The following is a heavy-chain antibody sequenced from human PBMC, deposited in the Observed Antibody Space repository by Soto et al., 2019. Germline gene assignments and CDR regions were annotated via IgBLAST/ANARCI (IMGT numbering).Heavy chain of an antibody. J-gene: IGHJ4*02. Sequence: QVQLQESGPGLVKPSETLSLTCTVSGGSISSYYWSWIRQPPGKGLEWIGYIYYSGSTNYNPSLKSRVTISVDTSKSQFSLKLSSVTAADTAVYYCARGHGVRVRGVQYYFDYWGQGTLVTVSS. D-gene: IGHD3-10*01. CDR3: ARGHGVRVRGVQYYFDY. V-gene: IGHV4-59*01. CDR2: IYYSGST. CDR1: GGSISSYY.